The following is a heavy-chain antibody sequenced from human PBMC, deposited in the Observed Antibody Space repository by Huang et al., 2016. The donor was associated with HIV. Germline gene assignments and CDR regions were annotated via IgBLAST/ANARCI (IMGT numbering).Heavy chain of an antibody. CDR1: GGSFSGLY. J-gene: IGHJ4*02. V-gene: IGHV4-34*01. D-gene: IGHD3-16*01. CDR3: VRGRGTADGFLGYDH. CDR2: INQSGDT. Sequence: QVQLQQWGAGLLKPSETLSLTCAVYGGSFSGLYWTWIRQPPGKGLEWIGEINQSGDTTYKPSLKNRRTRSVDTSKKQFSLRLGAVTAADTAMYYCVRGRGTADGFLGYDHWGQGNLVTVSS.